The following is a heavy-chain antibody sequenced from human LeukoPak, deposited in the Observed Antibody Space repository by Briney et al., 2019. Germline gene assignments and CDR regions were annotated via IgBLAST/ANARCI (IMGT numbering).Heavy chain of an antibody. J-gene: IGHJ4*02. CDR1: GYTLTELS. V-gene: IGHV1-18*01. CDR3: ARDRKSVGVTSFDY. CDR2: ISAYNGNT. Sequence: ASVKVSCKVSGYTLTELSMHWVRQAPGKELEWMGWISAYNGNTNYAQKLQGRVTITTDTSTSTAYMELRSLRSDDTAVYYCARDRKSVGVTSFDYWGQGTLVTVSS. D-gene: IGHD1-26*01.